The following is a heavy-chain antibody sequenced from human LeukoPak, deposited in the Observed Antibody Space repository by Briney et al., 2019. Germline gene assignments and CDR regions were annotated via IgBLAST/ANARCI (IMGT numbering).Heavy chain of an antibody. CDR2: ISSHSRDI. J-gene: IGHJ4*02. V-gene: IGHV3-21*01. D-gene: IGHD3-3*01. CDR3: AKDPLPYYDFH. CDR1: GFTFNTYS. Sequence: GGSLRLSCAASGFTFNTYSMSWVRQAPGKGLEWVSSISSHSRDIYYADSVKGRFTISRDNAKNSLHLQMNSLRAEDTAVYYCAKDPLPYYDFHWGQGTLVTVSS.